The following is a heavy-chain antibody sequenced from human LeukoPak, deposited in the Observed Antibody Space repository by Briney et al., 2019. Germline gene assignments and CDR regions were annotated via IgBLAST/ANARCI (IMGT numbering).Heavy chain of an antibody. D-gene: IGHD2-2*01. CDR1: GGSFRGYY. Sequence: PSETLSLTCAVYGGSFRGYYWSWIRQPPGKGLEWIGEISDSGSTHYNTSLNSRVTISVDTSKNQVYLKLSSVTAADTAVYYCARLKLGMDQKVVYYYYGMDVWGQGTTVTVSS. V-gene: IGHV4-34*01. CDR2: ISDSGST. J-gene: IGHJ6*02. CDR3: ARLKLGMDQKVVYYYYGMDV.